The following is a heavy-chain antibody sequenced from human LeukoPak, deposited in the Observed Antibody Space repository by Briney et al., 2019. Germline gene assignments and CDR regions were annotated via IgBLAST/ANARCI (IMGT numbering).Heavy chain of an antibody. CDR3: ARGTTRYTTTYYFDY. J-gene: IGHJ4*02. CDR2: IYYSGDT. CDR1: GTSISNYH. Sequence: SETLSLTCTVSGTSISNYHWSWIRQPPRKGLEWIGYIYYSGDTNYNPPLKSRVTMSVDTSKNQFSLKLSSLTAADTAVFYCARGTTRYTTTYYFDYWGQGTLVTVSS. V-gene: IGHV4-59*01. D-gene: IGHD2-2*02.